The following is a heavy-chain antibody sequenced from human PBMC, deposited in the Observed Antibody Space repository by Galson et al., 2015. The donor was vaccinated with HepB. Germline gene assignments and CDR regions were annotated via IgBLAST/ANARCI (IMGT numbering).Heavy chain of an antibody. V-gene: IGHV3-74*01. Sequence: SLRLSCAASGFTFSSYWIHWVRQVPGKGLVWVSRISSDGDHKNYADSVQGRFTISRDNAKNTLFLQMNSLSADDTAVYYCARGSSDWYGIDYWGQGILVTVSS. CDR2: ISSDGDHK. CDR1: GFTFSSYW. CDR3: ARGSSDWYGIDY. D-gene: IGHD6-19*01. J-gene: IGHJ4*02.